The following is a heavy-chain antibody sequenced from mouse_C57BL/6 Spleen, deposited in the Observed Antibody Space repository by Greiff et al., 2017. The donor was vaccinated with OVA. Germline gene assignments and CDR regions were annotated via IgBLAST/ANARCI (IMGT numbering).Heavy chain of an antibody. Sequence: EVQLVESGGDLVKPGGSLKLSCAASGFTFSSYGMSWVRQTPDKRLEWVATISSGGSYTYYPDSVKGRFTISRDNAKNTLYLQMSSLKSEETAMYDWARLFITTVERYFDVWGTGTTVTVSS. CDR3: ARLFITTVERYFDV. J-gene: IGHJ1*03. CDR1: GFTFSSYG. CDR2: ISSGGSYT. D-gene: IGHD1-1*01. V-gene: IGHV5-6*01.